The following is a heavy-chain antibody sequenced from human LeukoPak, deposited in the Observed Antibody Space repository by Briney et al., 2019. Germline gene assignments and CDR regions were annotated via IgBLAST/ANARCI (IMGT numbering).Heavy chain of an antibody. Sequence: GGPLRLSCAASGFTFDDYAMHWVRQAPGKGLEWVSGISWNGGSIGYADPVKGRFTISRDNAKNSLYLQMNSLRAEDTALYYCAKDRRYYYDSSGSWFDYWGQGTLVTVSS. D-gene: IGHD3-22*01. CDR3: AKDRRYYYDSSGSWFDY. V-gene: IGHV3-9*01. J-gene: IGHJ4*02. CDR2: ISWNGGSI. CDR1: GFTFDDYA.